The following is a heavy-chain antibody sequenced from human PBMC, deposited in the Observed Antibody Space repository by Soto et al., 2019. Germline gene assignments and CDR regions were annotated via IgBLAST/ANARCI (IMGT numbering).Heavy chain of an antibody. CDR2: INPSGGST. CDR3: TRKLGYCTNGVCLPYYFDY. J-gene: IGHJ4*02. Sequence: ASVKVSCKASGYTFTSYYMHWVRQAPGQGLEWMGIINPSGGSTSYAQKFQGRVTMTRDTSTSTVYMELSSLRSEDTAVYYCTRKLGYCTNGVCLPYYFDYWGQGTLVTVSS. CDR1: GYTFTSYY. V-gene: IGHV1-46*01. D-gene: IGHD2-8*01.